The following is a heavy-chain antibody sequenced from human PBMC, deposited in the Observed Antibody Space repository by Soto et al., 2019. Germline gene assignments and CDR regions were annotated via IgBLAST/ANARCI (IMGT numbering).Heavy chain of an antibody. CDR2: ISGSNNNI. CDR1: GFTLRNYE. V-gene: IGHV3-48*03. D-gene: IGHD2-21*02. Sequence: EVQLVETGGGSVQPGGSPRLSCAASGFTLRNYEMNWVRQAPGKGLEWISKISGSNNNIYYADSVRGRFTISRDNAKNSLYLQMNSLRAEDTAIYYCASERLCGADCYFFDNWGQGTQVTVSS. CDR3: ASERLCGADCYFFDN. J-gene: IGHJ4*02.